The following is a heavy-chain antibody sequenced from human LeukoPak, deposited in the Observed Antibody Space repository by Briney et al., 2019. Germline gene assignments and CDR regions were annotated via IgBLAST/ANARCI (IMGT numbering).Heavy chain of an antibody. Sequence: SETLALTCTVSGGSISTYYWSWIRQPAGKGLEWIGRINSSGSTNYNPSLRSRVTMSVDTSKKQFSLILSSVTAADTAVYYCGGGAYGSGSTNWFDPWGQGTLVTVSS. CDR1: GGSISTYY. J-gene: IGHJ5*02. CDR2: INSSGST. V-gene: IGHV4-4*07. D-gene: IGHD3-10*01. CDR3: GGGAYGSGSTNWFDP.